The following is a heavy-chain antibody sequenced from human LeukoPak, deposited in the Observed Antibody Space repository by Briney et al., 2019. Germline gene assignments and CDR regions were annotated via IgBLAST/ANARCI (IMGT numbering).Heavy chain of an antibody. V-gene: IGHV3-74*01. Sequence: GGSLRLSCAASGFIFRSHWMHWVRQAPGKGLVWVSRIYSDGSNTRNADSVKGRFTISRDNAKNTLYLQMNSLRVEDTAVYYCASVGATGLGAFDIWGQGTMVTVSS. CDR2: IYSDGSNT. D-gene: IGHD1-26*01. J-gene: IGHJ3*02. CDR3: ASVGATGLGAFDI. CDR1: GFIFRSHW.